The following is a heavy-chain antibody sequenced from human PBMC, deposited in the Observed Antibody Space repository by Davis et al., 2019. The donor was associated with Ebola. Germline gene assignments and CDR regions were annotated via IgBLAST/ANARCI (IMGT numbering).Heavy chain of an antibody. J-gene: IGHJ4*02. Sequence: GESLKISCAASGFTFSSYAMSWVRQAPGKGLEWVSAISGSGGSTYYADSVKGRFTISRDNSKNTLYLQMNSLRAEDTAVYYCAKDLLRGSGSYFSDYWGQGTLVTVSS. CDR2: ISGSGGST. D-gene: IGHD3-10*01. CDR3: AKDLLRGSGSYFSDY. CDR1: GFTFSSYA. V-gene: IGHV3-23*01.